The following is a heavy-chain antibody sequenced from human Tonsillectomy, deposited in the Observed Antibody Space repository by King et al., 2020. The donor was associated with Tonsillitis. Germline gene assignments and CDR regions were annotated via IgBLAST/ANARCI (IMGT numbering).Heavy chain of an antibody. Sequence: VQLVESGAEVKKPGASVKVSCKASGYTFTGYYMHWVRQAPGQGLEWMGWINPNSGGTNYAQKFQGRVTMTRDTSISTAYMELSRLRSDDTAVYYCASNTMVRGVIITLDYWGQGTLVTVSS. CDR2: INPNSGGT. J-gene: IGHJ4*02. CDR3: ASNTMVRGVIITLDY. CDR1: GYTFTGYY. V-gene: IGHV1-2*02. D-gene: IGHD3-10*01.